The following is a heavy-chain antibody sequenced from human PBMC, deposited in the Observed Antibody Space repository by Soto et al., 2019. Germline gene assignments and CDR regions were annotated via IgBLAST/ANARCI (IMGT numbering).Heavy chain of an antibody. D-gene: IGHD3-9*01. CDR1: GYTFTSYA. Sequence: GASVKVSCEASGYTFTSYAMHWVRQAPGQRLEWMGWINAGNGNTKYSQKFQGRVTITRDTSASTAYMELSSLRSEDTAVYYCARVTGYYYVDYWGQGTLVTVSS. V-gene: IGHV1-3*01. CDR3: ARVTGYYYVDY. J-gene: IGHJ4*02. CDR2: INAGNGNT.